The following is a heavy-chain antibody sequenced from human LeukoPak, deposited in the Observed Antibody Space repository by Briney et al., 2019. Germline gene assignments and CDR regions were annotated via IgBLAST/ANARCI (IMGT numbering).Heavy chain of an antibody. CDR1: GFTFTDYW. V-gene: IGHV3-7*01. D-gene: IGHD3-16*01. CDR2: IKQGGSEK. Sequence: PGGSLRLSCAASGFTFTDYWMGWVRQAPGKGLEWVANIKQGGSEKYYVDSVKGRFTISRDNAKNSLYLQMNSLRAEDTAVYYCAREHVWAFAFDIWGQGTMVTVSS. J-gene: IGHJ3*02. CDR3: AREHVWAFAFDI.